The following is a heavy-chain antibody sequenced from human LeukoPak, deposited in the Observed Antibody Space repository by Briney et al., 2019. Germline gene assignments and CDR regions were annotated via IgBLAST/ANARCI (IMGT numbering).Heavy chain of an antibody. Sequence: GGSLRLSCAASGFTFSTYYMHWVRQAPGKGLVWVSRIVNDGSTTTYAGSVKGRFTISRDNAKNTLFLQTNSLRVEDTAVYYCARESSDYGDYDAFDIWGRGTMVTVSS. CDR1: GFTFSTYY. V-gene: IGHV3-74*01. CDR2: IVNDGSTT. D-gene: IGHD4-17*01. CDR3: ARESSDYGDYDAFDI. J-gene: IGHJ3*02.